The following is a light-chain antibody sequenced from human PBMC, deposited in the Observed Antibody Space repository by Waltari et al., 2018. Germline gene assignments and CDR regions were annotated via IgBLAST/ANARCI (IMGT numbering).Light chain of an antibody. CDR1: SGAFAGFNQ. V-gene: IGLV2-18*02. CDR3: CSYTSATTLL. Sequence: QSALTQPPSVSGSPGQSVTISCTGSSGAFAGFNQFSWYQQPPGTAPKLTLYEVSHRPSGVPDRFSGSKSGNTASLTISGLQAEDEADYYCCSYTSATTLLFGGGTKLTVL. CDR2: EVS. J-gene: IGLJ2*01.